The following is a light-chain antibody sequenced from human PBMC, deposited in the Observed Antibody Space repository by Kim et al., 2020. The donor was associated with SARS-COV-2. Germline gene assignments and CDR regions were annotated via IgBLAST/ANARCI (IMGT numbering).Light chain of an antibody. J-gene: IGLJ2*01. CDR2: DID. Sequence: PGGTVTLTCGYSTGAVTSGHFPYWFQQKPGQAPGTLIYDIDKKHSWTPARFSGSLLGGKAALTLWGAQPDDEADYYCLLFYGGVRVFGGGTQLTVL. CDR3: LLFYGGVRV. V-gene: IGLV7-46*01. CDR1: TGAVTSGHF.